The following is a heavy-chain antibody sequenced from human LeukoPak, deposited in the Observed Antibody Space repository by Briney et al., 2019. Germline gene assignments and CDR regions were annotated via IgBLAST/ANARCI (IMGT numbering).Heavy chain of an antibody. J-gene: IGHJ4*02. CDR2: IYYSGST. Sequence: SETLSLTCTVSGGSISSYYWSWIRQPPGKGLEWIGYIYYSGSTNYNPSLKSRVTISVDTSKNQFSLKLSSVTAADTAVYYCARVRSSGSPLDYWGQGTLVTVSS. D-gene: IGHD3-10*01. CDR3: ARVRSSGSPLDY. CDR1: GGSISSYY. V-gene: IGHV4-59*01.